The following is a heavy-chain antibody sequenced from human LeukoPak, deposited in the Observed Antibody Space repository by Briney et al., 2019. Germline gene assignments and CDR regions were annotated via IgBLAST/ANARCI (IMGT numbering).Heavy chain of an antibody. Sequence: ASVKVSCKASGYTLTSYYMHWVRQAPGQGLEWMGIINPTVGDTIYAQKFQGRVTMTRDMSTSTVYMELSSLKSDDTAVYYCARYGFSSSWQGGWHAFDIWGQGTMVTVSS. CDR2: INPTVGDT. CDR3: ARYGFSSSWQGGWHAFDI. V-gene: IGHV1-46*01. CDR1: GYTLTSYY. D-gene: IGHD6-13*01. J-gene: IGHJ3*02.